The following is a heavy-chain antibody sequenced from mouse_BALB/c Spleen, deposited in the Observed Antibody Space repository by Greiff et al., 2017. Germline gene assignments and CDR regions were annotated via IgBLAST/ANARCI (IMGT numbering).Heavy chain of an antibody. J-gene: IGHJ3*01. V-gene: IGHV5-6-5*01. CDR3: ARYGNSAWFAY. CDR2: ISSGGST. CDR1: GFTFSSYA. Sequence: EVKLVESGGGLVKPGGSLKLSCAASGFTFSSYAMSWVRQTPEKRLEWVASISSGGSTYYPDSVKGRFTISRDNARNILYLQMSSLRSEDTAMYYCARYGNSAWFAYWGQGTLVTVSA. D-gene: IGHD2-1*01.